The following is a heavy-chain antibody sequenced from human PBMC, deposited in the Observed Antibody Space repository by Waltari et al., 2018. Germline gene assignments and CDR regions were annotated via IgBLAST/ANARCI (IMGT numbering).Heavy chain of an antibody. Sequence: QLQLQESGPGLVKPSETLSLTCTVSGGSISSSSYYWGWIRQPPGKGLEWIGSIYHSGSTYYNPSLKSRVTISVDTSKNQFSLKLSSVTAADTAVYYCAREKIDYYDSSLQPFDIWGQGTMVTVSS. CDR3: AREKIDYYDSSLQPFDI. CDR2: IYHSGST. V-gene: IGHV4-39*07. CDR1: GGSISSSSYY. D-gene: IGHD3-22*01. J-gene: IGHJ3*02.